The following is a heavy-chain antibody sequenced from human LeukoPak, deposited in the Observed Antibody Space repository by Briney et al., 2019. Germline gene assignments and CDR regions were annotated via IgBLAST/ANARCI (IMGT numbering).Heavy chain of an antibody. V-gene: IGHV4-39*07. CDR2: IYYSGST. D-gene: IGHD6-19*01. CDR3: ASCCCSSGCKAVGDAFDI. CDR1: GGSISSSSYY. Sequence: SETLSLTCTVSGGSISSSSYYWGWIRQPPGKGLEWIGSIYYSGSTYYNPSLKSRVTISVDTSKNQFSLKLSSVTAADTAVYYCASCCCSSGCKAVGDAFDIWGQGTMVTVSS. J-gene: IGHJ3*02.